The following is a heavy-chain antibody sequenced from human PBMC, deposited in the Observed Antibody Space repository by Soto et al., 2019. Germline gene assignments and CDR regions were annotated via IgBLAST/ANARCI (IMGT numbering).Heavy chain of an antibody. D-gene: IGHD2-8*01. J-gene: IGHJ3*02. Sequence: QVQLVQSGAEVKKPGSSVKVSCKASGGTFSSYTISWVRQAPGQGLEWMGRIIPILGIANYAQKFQGRFTSTSDKSTSTSYMELSSLRSEDTAVDYCPRYPLYCTNGVGGSYSDSFDIWGQGTMVNVSS. V-gene: IGHV1-69*02. CDR2: IIPILGIA. CDR3: PRYPLYCTNGVGGSYSDSFDI. CDR1: GGTFSSYT.